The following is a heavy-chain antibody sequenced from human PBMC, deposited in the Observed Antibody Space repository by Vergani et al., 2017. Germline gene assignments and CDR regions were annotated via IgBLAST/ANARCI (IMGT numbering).Heavy chain of an antibody. Sequence: EVQLVESGGGLVQPGGSLRLSCAASGFTFSSYEMNWVRQAPGKGLEWISYISSSGSTIYYADSVKGRFTISRDNAKNSLYLQMNSLRAEDTDVYYCANLLAPAATHYYYYMDVWGKGTTVTVSS. D-gene: IGHD2-2*01. V-gene: IGHV3-48*03. J-gene: IGHJ6*03. CDR2: ISSSGSTI. CDR1: GFTFSSYE. CDR3: ANLLAPAATHYYYYMDV.